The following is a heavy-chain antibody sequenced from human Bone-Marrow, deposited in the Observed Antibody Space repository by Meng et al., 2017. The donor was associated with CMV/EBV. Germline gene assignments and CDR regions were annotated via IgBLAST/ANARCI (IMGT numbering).Heavy chain of an antibody. CDR3: ARDSKRGVPAAIYFQH. CDR1: GFTFSSYW. Sequence: GESLKISCAASGFTFSSYWMHWVRQAPGKGLVWVSRINSDGSSTNYADSVKGRFTISRDNSKNTLYLQMNSLRAEDTAVYYCARDSKRGVPAAIYFQHWGQGTLVTVSS. D-gene: IGHD2-2*01. J-gene: IGHJ1*01. CDR2: INSDGSST. V-gene: IGHV3-74*01.